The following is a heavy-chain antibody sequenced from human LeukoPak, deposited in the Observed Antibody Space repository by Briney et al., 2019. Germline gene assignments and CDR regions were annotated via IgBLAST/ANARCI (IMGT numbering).Heavy chain of an antibody. CDR1: GGTFSSYA. V-gene: IGHV1-69*05. CDR3: ARSSYYGSGSQYKGGKNWFDP. J-gene: IGHJ5*02. D-gene: IGHD3-10*01. CDR2: IIPIFGTA. Sequence: SVKVSCKASGGTFSSYAISWVGQAPGQGLEWMGRIIPIFGTANYAQKFEGRVTITTDESTSTAYMELSNLRPEDTAVYYCARSSYYGSGSQYKGGKNWFDPWGQGTLVTVSS.